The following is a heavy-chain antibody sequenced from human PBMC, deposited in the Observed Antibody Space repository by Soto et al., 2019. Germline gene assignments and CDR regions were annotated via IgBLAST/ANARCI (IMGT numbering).Heavy chain of an antibody. CDR1: GGTFSSYT. J-gene: IGHJ5*02. CDR3: ARAAGRYGSGRNWFDP. Sequence: QVQLVQSGAEVKKPGSSVKVSCKASGGTFSSYTISWVRQAPGQGLEWMGRIIPILGIANYAQKFQGRVTITADKSTSTAYMELSSLRSEDTAVYYCARAAGRYGSGRNWFDPWGQGTLVTVSS. D-gene: IGHD3-10*01. CDR2: IIPILGIA. V-gene: IGHV1-69*02.